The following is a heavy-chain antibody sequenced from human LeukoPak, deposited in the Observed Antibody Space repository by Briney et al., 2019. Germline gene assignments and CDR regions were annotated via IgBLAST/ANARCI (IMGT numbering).Heavy chain of an antibody. V-gene: IGHV4-61*01. J-gene: IGHJ4*02. CDR3: ARGTLRYFDKG. Sequence: SETLSLTCTVSAYSISSDYYWGWIRQPPGKGLEWIGYIYYNGSTNYNPSLKSRVTISVDTSKNQFSLKLSSVTAADTAVYYCARGTLRYFDKGWGQGTLVTVSS. D-gene: IGHD3-9*01. CDR2: IYYNGST. CDR1: AYSISSDYY.